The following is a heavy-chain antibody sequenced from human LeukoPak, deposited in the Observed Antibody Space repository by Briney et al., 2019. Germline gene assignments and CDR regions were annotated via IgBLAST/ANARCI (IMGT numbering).Heavy chain of an antibody. D-gene: IGHD6-19*01. Sequence: GGSLRLSCAASGFTFSSYAMSWVRQAPGKGLEWVSAISGSGGSTYYADSVKGRFTISRDNSKNTLYLQMNSLRAEDMAVYYCAKARAGIAVAGTPGFDYWGQGTLVTVSS. CDR1: GFTFSSYA. V-gene: IGHV3-23*01. J-gene: IGHJ4*02. CDR3: AKARAGIAVAGTPGFDY. CDR2: ISGSGGST.